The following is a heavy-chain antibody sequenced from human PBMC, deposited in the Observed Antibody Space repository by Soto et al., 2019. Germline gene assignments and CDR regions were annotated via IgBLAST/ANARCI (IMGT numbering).Heavy chain of an antibody. Sequence: GESLKISCRTSGYRFTSYWIAWVRQVPGKGLEWMGIIFPSDSDTRYSPSFQGQVTISADRSTSTVFLQWASLKASDTAVYFCARKDKSGYFNWFDPWGQGTLVTVSS. V-gene: IGHV5-51*01. CDR3: ARKDKSGYFNWFDP. D-gene: IGHD3-22*01. J-gene: IGHJ5*02. CDR2: IFPSDSDT. CDR1: GYRFTSYW.